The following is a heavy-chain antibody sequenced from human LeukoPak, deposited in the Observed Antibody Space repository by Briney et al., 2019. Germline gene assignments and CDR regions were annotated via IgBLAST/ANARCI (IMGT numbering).Heavy chain of an antibody. Sequence: SETLSLTCTVSGGSISSGDYYWSWIRQPPGKGLEWIGYIYYSGSTYYNPSLKSRVTISVDTSKNQFSLKLSSVTAADTAVYYCAREGRSIKYDSTRDAFDIWGQGTMVTVSS. CDR1: GGSISSGDYY. CDR2: IYYSGST. D-gene: IGHD3-22*01. V-gene: IGHV4-30-4*01. J-gene: IGHJ3*02. CDR3: AREGRSIKYDSTRDAFDI.